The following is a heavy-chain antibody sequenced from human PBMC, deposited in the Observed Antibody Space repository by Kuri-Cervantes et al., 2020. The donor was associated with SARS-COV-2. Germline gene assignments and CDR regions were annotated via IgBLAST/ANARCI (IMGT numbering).Heavy chain of an antibody. J-gene: IGHJ4*02. D-gene: IGHD5-18*01. Sequence: ASVKVSCKASGYTFTNYFMHWVRQAPGQGLEWMGIIDPSGGSTNYAQNFQGRVTMTRDTSTSTVYMELSSLRSEDTAVYYCAKDPKLWPQAYFDYWGQGTLVTVSS. CDR1: GYTFTNYF. CDR3: AKDPKLWPQAYFDY. CDR2: IDPSGGST. V-gene: IGHV1-46*01.